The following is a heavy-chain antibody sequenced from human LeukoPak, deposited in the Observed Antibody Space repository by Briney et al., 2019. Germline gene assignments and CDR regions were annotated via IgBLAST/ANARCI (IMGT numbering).Heavy chain of an antibody. CDR1: GFTFSSYG. Sequence: GGSLRLSCAASGFTFSSYGMSWVRQAPGKGLEWVSGISGSGDSTYYADSVKGRFTISRDNSKNTLYLQMNSLRSEDTAVYYCARDSSSWGPYYYYYMDVWGKGTTVTISS. CDR3: ARDSSSWGPYYYYYMDV. D-gene: IGHD6-13*01. CDR2: ISGSGDST. J-gene: IGHJ6*03. V-gene: IGHV3-23*01.